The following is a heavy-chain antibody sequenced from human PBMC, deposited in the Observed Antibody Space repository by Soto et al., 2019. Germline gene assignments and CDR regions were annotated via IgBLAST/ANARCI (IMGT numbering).Heavy chain of an antibody. Sequence: PGGSLRLSCAASGFTFSSYDMHWVRQATGKGLEWVSAIGTAGDTYYPGSVKGRFTISRENAKNSLYLQMNSLRAEDTAVYYCARGRMTVRGVISLEYDYWGQGTLVTVSS. CDR3: ARGRMTVRGVISLEYDY. CDR1: GFTFSSYD. D-gene: IGHD3-10*01. J-gene: IGHJ4*02. V-gene: IGHV3-13*01. CDR2: IGTAGDT.